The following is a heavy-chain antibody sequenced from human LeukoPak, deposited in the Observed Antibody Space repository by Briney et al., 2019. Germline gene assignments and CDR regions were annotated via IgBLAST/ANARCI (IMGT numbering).Heavy chain of an antibody. CDR1: GFTFSSYA. D-gene: IGHD5-18*01. CDR3: AREPDVDTALTFDY. CDR2: ISYDGSNK. V-gene: IGHV3-30*04. J-gene: IGHJ4*02. Sequence: GGSLRLSCAASGFTFSSYAMHWVRQAPGKGLEWVAVISYDGSNKYYADSVKGRFTISRDNSKNTLYLQMNSLRAEDTAVYYRAREPDVDTALTFDYWGQGTLVTVSS.